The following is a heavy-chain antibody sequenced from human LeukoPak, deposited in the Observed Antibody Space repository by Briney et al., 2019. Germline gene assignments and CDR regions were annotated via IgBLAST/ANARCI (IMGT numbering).Heavy chain of an antibody. D-gene: IGHD3-16*01. CDR3: AGDATLWGSSYYGMDV. J-gene: IGHJ6*02. Sequence: ASVKVSCKASGYTFTSYYMHWVRQAPGQGLEWMGIINPSGGSTSYAQKFQGRVTMTRDTSTSTVYMELSSLRSEDTAVYYCAGDATLWGSSYYGMDVWGRGTTVTVSS. CDR2: INPSGGST. CDR1: GYTFTSYY. V-gene: IGHV1-46*01.